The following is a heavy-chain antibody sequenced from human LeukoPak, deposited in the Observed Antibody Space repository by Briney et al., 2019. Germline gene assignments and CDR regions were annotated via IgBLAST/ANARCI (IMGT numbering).Heavy chain of an antibody. D-gene: IGHD7-27*01. CDR3: ARESYWGTSSKGFDC. V-gene: IGHV3-48*02. CDR2: ISSPSTNI. Sequence: GRSLRLSCAASGFMFTSYSMNWVRQAPGKGLEWVAYISSPSTNIYYVDSVKGRFTISRDNAKNSLYLQMNSLRDEDTAVYYCARESYWGTSSKGFDCWGQGTLVTVSS. CDR1: GFMFTSYS. J-gene: IGHJ4*02.